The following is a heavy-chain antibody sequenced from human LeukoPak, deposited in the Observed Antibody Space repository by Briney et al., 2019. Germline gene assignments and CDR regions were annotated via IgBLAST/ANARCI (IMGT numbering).Heavy chain of an antibody. CDR2: ISYDGSNK. CDR1: GFTFSSYA. Sequence: GGSLRLSCAASGFTFSSYAMHWVRQAPGKGLEWVAVISYDGSNKYYADSVKGRFTISRDNSKNTLYLQMNSLRAEDTAVYYCARKKRYMDVWGKGTTVTVSS. V-gene: IGHV3-30*04. CDR3: ARKKRYMDV. J-gene: IGHJ6*03.